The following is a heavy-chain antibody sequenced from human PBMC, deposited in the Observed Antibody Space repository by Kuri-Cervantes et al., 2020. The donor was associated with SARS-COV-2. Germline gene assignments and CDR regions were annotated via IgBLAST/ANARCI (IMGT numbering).Heavy chain of an antibody. Sequence: ASVKVSCKASGGTFSSYTISWVRQAPGQGLEWMGWINPSSGGTNYAQKFQGRVTMTRDTSISTAYMELSSLTSEDTAIYYCYCAPKEGFDSWGQGTLVTVSS. J-gene: IGHJ4*02. V-gene: IGHV1-2*02. D-gene: IGHD2-21*01. CDR1: GGTFSSYT. CDR2: INPSSGGT. CDR3: YCAPKEGFDS.